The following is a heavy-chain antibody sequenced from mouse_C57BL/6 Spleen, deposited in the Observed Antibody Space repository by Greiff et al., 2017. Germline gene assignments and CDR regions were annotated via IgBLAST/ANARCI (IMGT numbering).Heavy chain of an antibody. J-gene: IGHJ1*03. CDR1: GYTFTSYW. V-gene: IGHV1-55*01. CDR2: IYPGSGST. CDR3: ATRYTRVTMSRYFDV. Sequence: QVQLQQPGAELVKPGASVKMSCKASGYTFTSYWITWVKQRPGQGLEWIGDIYPGSGSTNYNEKFKSKATLTVDTSSSTAYMQLSSLTSEDSAVYYGATRYTRVTMSRYFDVWGTGTTVTVSS. D-gene: IGHD2-2*01.